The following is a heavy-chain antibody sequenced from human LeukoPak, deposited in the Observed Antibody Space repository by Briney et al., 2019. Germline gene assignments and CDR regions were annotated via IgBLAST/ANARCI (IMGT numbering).Heavy chain of an antibody. CDR1: GYTFTSYG. D-gene: IGHD4-17*01. V-gene: IGHV1-18*01. J-gene: IGHJ4*02. CDR2: ISAYNGNT. CDR3: AGPIDYDDYVALDY. Sequence: ASVKVSCKASGYTFTSYGINWVRQAPGQGLEWMGWISAYNGNTNYAQKLQGRVTMTTDTSTSTAYMELRSLRSDDTAVYYCAGPIDYDDYVALDYWGQGTLVTVSS.